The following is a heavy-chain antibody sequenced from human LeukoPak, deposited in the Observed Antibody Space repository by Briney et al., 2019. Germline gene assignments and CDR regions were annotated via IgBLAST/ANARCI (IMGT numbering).Heavy chain of an antibody. J-gene: IGHJ4*02. V-gene: IGHV4-30-4*01. D-gene: IGHD4-17*01. CDR2: VPFRGGT. CDR1: GASITDSGYY. Sequence: SETLSLTCSVSGASITDSGYYWSWIRQPPGKGLELIGFVPFRGGTYYSPSLMSRVTISQDTSKNQFSLSLTSVTAAVTAVYFCARGGPYGDPYTFWGQGRMIAVS. CDR3: ARGGPYGDPYTF.